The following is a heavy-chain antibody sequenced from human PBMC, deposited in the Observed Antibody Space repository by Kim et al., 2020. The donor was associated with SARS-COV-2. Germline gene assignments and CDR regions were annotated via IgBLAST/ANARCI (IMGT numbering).Heavy chain of an antibody. J-gene: IGHJ4*02. D-gene: IGHD3-3*01. CDR3: ARDRITIFGVVIPYFDY. Sequence: QGRVTMTRDTSISTAYMELSRLRSDDTAVYYCARDRITIFGVVIPYFDYWGQGTLVTVSS. V-gene: IGHV1-2*02.